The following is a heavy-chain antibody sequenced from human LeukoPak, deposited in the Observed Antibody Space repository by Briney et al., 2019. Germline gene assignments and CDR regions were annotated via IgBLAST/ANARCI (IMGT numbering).Heavy chain of an antibody. J-gene: IGHJ3*02. D-gene: IGHD2-2*01. CDR3: ARHFRYCSSTSCFDAFDI. CDR1: GGSISSYY. CDR2: IYYSGST. V-gene: IGHV4-59*08. Sequence: PSETLSLTCTVSGGSISSYYWSWIQQPPGKGLEWIGYIYYSGSTNYNPSLKSRVTISVDTSKNQFSLKLSSVTAADTAVYYCARHFRYCSSTSCFDAFDIWGQGTMVTVSS.